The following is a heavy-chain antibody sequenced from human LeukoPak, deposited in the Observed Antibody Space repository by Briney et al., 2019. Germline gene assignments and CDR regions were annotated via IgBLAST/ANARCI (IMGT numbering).Heavy chain of an antibody. CDR2: VYGGDTT. CDR3: AKDNSNYDTTGNSPDY. J-gene: IGHJ4*02. CDR1: GSSGTTNY. Sequence: PGGSLRLSCAASGSSGTTNYMSWVRQAPGKGLEFVSIVYGGDTTVYADSVKGRFTISRDNSKNTLFLQMSGLTAEDTAVYYCAKDNSNYDTTGNSPDYWGQGTLVTVSS. V-gene: IGHV3-53*05. D-gene: IGHD3-22*01.